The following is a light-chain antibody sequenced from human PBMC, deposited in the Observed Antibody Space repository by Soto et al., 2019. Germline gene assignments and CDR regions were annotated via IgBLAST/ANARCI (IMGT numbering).Light chain of an antibody. CDR1: QSVSIN. CDR3: QQRSSWPPIT. V-gene: IGKV3-11*01. Sequence: EIVFTQSPATPSFSPGERATLFCKSSQSVSINLAWYQQKPGQAPRLLIYDASNRPTGIPARFTGSGSGTDFNLTISSLEPEDFAVYYCQQRSSWPPITFGGGTKVDIK. J-gene: IGKJ4*01. CDR2: DAS.